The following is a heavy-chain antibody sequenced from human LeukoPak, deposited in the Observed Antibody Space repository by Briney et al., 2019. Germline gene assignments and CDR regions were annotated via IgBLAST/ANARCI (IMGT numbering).Heavy chain of an antibody. Sequence: PSETLSLTCTVSGGSISSGDYYWSWIRQPPGKGLEWIGYIYYSGSTYYNPSLKSRVTISVDTSKNQFSLKLSSVTAADTAVYYCAGDPWRTVVVPDAIVGVWGAFDIWGQGTMVTVSS. CDR1: GGSISSGDYY. V-gene: IGHV4-30-4*08. CDR2: IYYSGST. CDR3: AGDPWRTVVVPDAIVGVWGAFDI. D-gene: IGHD2-2*02. J-gene: IGHJ3*02.